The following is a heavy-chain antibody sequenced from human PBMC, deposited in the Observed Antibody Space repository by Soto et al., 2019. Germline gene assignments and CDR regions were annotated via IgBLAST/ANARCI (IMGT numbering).Heavy chain of an antibody. CDR3: EKDWPGTSTYGVDV. CDR2: IFSRGEKT. J-gene: IGHJ6*02. V-gene: IGHV3-23*01. D-gene: IGHD1-1*01. Sequence: GGSKRLCTAASELTISNLSMSWIRQTPGKGLEWVSAIFSRGEKTYYADSVKGRFTISRDNSKDTLYLQMNSLRAEDTAVYYCEKDWPGTSTYGVDVWGQGTTVTVSS. CDR1: ELTISNLS.